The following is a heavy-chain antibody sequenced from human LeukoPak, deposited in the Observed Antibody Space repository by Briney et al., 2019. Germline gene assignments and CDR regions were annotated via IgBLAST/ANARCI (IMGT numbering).Heavy chain of an antibody. CDR1: GGSISSSSYY. CDR2: IYFSGRT. J-gene: IGHJ4*02. D-gene: IGHD3-10*01. Sequence: SETLSLTCNVSGGSISSSSYYWGWIRQPPGKGLEWIGNIYFSGRTYYNMSLKSRVTISIDTSKNQFSLKVNSVTAADTAVYYCARDNPYGSGTDYWGQGTLVTVSS. V-gene: IGHV4-39*07. CDR3: ARDNPYGSGTDY.